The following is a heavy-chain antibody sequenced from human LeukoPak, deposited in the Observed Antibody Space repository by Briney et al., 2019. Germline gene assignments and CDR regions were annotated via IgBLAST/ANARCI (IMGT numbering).Heavy chain of an antibody. V-gene: IGHV3-11*04. J-gene: IGHJ4*02. D-gene: IGHD3-16*02. CDR2: ISSSGGTI. Sequence: GGSLRLSCAASGFTFSDYHMSWIRQAPGKGLEWVSYISSSGGTISYADSVKGRFTISRDNAKNSLYLQMNSLRAEDTAVYYCASAHYDYVWGSYRHSNFDYWGQGTLVTVSS. CDR1: GFTFSDYH. CDR3: ASAHYDYVWGSYRHSNFDY.